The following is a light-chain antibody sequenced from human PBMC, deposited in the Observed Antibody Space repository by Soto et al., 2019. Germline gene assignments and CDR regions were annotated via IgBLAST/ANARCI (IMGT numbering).Light chain of an antibody. J-gene: IGKJ2*01. Sequence: EIVLPQSPATLYLSPGESATLSCRASQSVSRYLAWYQQKPGQAPRLLIYDASNRATGIPDRFSGSGSGTDFTLTISSLEPEDFAVDYCQQRSNWPRTFGQGTKLEL. CDR1: QSVSRY. CDR2: DAS. V-gene: IGKV3-11*01. CDR3: QQRSNWPRT.